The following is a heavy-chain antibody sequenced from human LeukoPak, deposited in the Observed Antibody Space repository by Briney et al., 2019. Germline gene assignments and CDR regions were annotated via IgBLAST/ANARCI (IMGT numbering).Heavy chain of an antibody. V-gene: IGHV7-4-1*02. CDR1: GYTFTGYY. J-gene: IGHJ4*02. CDR2: INTNTGNP. D-gene: IGHD2-15*01. CDR3: VRDQAGGPDY. Sequence: GASVKVSCKASGYTFTGYYLHWVRQAPGQGLEWMGWINTNTGNPTYAQGFTGRFAFSLDTSVSTAYLQISSLKADDTAIYYCVRDQAGGPDYWGQGTLVTVSS.